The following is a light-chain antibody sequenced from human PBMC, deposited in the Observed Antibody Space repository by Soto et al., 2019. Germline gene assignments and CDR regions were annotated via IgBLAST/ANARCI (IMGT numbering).Light chain of an antibody. CDR1: QSVSSY. V-gene: IGKV3-11*01. Sequence: IVLTQSPATLSLSPGERATLSCRASQSVSSYLAWYQQKPGQAPRLLIYDASNRATGIPARFSGSGSGTDITLTISSLEPEDFAVYYCQQRSNLPWTFGQGTKVEIK. CDR3: QQRSNLPWT. CDR2: DAS. J-gene: IGKJ1*01.